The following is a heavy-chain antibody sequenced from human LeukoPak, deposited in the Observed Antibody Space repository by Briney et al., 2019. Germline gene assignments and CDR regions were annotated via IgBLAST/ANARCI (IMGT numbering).Heavy chain of an antibody. CDR3: TTTGGSYGAYYMDV. CDR1: GVTVSSNY. V-gene: IGHV3-53*01. Sequence: PGGSLRLSCAASGVTVSSNYMTWVRQAPGKGLERVSVIYTGGSTYYADSVKGRFAISRDNSKNTLYLQMNSLRAEDTAVYYCTTTGGSYGAYYMDVWGKGTTVTVSS. J-gene: IGHJ6*03. CDR2: IYTGGST. D-gene: IGHD1-26*01.